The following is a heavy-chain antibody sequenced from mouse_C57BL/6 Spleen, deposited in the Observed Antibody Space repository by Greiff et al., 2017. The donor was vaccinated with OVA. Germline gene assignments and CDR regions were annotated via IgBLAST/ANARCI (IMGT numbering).Heavy chain of an antibody. CDR3: AREGYDSLAY. J-gene: IGHJ3*01. V-gene: IGHV1-59*01. D-gene: IGHD2-4*01. CDR2: IDPSDSYT. CDR1: GYTFTSYW. Sequence: VQLQQPGAELVRPGTSVKLSCKASGYTFTSYWMHWVKQRPGQGLEWIGVIDPSDSYTNYNQKFKGKATLTVDTSSSTAYMQLSSLTSEDSAVYYCAREGYDSLAYWGQGTLVTVSA.